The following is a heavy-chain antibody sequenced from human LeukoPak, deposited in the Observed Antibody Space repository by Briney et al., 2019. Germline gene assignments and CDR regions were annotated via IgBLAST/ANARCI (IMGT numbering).Heavy chain of an antibody. Sequence: SETLSLTCAVYGGSFSGYYWSWIRQPPGKGLEWIGEINHSGSTNYNPSLKSRVTISVDTSKNQFSLKLSSVTAADTAVYYCARRVIYCSSTSCYTNWFDPWGQGTLVTVSS. D-gene: IGHD2-2*02. CDR3: ARRVIYCSSTSCYTNWFDP. V-gene: IGHV4-34*01. CDR2: INHSGST. CDR1: GGSFSGYY. J-gene: IGHJ5*02.